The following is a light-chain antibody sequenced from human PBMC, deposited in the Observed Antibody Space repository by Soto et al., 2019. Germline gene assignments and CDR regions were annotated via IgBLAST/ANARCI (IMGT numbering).Light chain of an antibody. J-gene: IGKJ4*01. Sequence: DIVMTQSPDSLAVSLGERATIHCESRQSVLFTSNTKNYLAWYQQEPGQPPKLLLSWASARESGVPERFSGSGSGTLFTLSISSLQAEDVAVYYCQQYYTLPLTFGGGTKVEI. V-gene: IGKV4-1*01. CDR1: QSVLFTSNTKNY. CDR3: QQYYTLPLT. CDR2: WAS.